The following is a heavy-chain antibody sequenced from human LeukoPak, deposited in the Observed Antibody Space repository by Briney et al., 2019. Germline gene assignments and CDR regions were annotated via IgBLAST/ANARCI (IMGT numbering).Heavy chain of an antibody. J-gene: IGHJ4*02. CDR2: IYSHENT. D-gene: IGHD1-14*01. CDR1: GGSIIGHY. Sequence: SEALSLTCTVSGGSIIGHYWSWIRQSPGKELEWIAYIYSHENTNYSPSLNGRATISEDTSKNQVFLKVRSVTTADTAVYYCARQTPYNGNHYFDYWGQGILVTVSS. V-gene: IGHV4-4*09. CDR3: ARQTPYNGNHYFDY.